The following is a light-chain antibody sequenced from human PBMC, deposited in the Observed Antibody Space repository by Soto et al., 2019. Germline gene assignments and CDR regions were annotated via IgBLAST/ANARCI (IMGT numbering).Light chain of an antibody. V-gene: IGKV3-20*01. CDR3: QQYGSSPH. CDR2: GAS. J-gene: IGKJ4*01. Sequence: EIVLTRSPGTLSLSPGERATLSCRASQSVSNNYLAWYQQKPGQAPRLLIYGASSRATGIPDRFSGSGSGTDFTLTISSLEPEDFAVYYCQQYGSSPHFGGGTKVDIK. CDR1: QSVSNNY.